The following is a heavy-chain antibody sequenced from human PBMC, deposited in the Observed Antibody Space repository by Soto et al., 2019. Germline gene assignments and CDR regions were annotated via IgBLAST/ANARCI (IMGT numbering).Heavy chain of an antibody. J-gene: IGHJ5*02. CDR3: ARQEAVPGTPFDP. CDR2: VYFSGST. CDR1: GGSINGYY. Sequence: QERLQESGPGLVKPSETLSLTCSVSGGSINGYYWNWIRQPPGKGLEWLGNVYFSGSTHYNPSLEARLTISVDTSKKQISLNLRSVTAADTAVYYCARQEAVPGTPFDPWGQGTLVSVSS. V-gene: IGHV4-59*01. D-gene: IGHD6-19*01.